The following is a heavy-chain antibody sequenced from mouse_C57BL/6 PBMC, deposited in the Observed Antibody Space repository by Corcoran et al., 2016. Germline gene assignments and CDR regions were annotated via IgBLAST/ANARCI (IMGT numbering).Heavy chain of an antibody. CDR2: INTYSGVP. CDR1: GYTFTTYG. CDR3: ARDDGYSFFDY. D-gene: IGHD2-3*01. V-gene: IGHV9-3*01. J-gene: IGHJ2*01. Sequence: QIKLVQAGPELKKPGETVKSSCKASGYTFTTYGMSWVKQAPGKGLKWMGWINTYSGVPTYADDFKGRFAFSLETSASTAYLQINNLKNEDTATYFCARDDGYSFFDYWGQGTTLTVSS.